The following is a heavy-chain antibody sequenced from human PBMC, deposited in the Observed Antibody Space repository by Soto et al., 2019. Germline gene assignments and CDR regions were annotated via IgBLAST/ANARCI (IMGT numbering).Heavy chain of an antibody. D-gene: IGHD1-26*01. CDR1: GGSISGYY. J-gene: IGHJ4*02. CDR3: ARLRVGVGATEDY. CDR2: IYYSGTT. V-gene: IGHV4-59*05. Sequence: PSETLSLTCTVPGGSISGYYWIWMRQPPGKGLEWIGSIYYSGTTYYNPSLESRITISVDTSKSQFSLTLTSVTAADTAVYYCARLRVGVGATEDYWGQGTLVTVSS.